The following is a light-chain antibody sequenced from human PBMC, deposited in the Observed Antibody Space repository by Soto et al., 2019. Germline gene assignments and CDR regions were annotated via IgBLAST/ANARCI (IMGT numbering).Light chain of an antibody. V-gene: IGKV3-20*01. CDR1: QSVSGH. Sequence: EIVLTQSPGTLSLSPGERATLSCRASQSVSGHLAWYQQKPGQAPRLLIYGASSRATGIPDRFSGSGSGTDFTLTITRLEPEDFAVYYCQQYGSSLWMFGQGTKVDIK. J-gene: IGKJ1*01. CDR2: GAS. CDR3: QQYGSSLWM.